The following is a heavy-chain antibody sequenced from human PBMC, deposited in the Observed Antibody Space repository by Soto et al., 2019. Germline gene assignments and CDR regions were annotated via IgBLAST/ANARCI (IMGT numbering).Heavy chain of an antibody. J-gene: IGHJ5*02. V-gene: IGHV1-69*13. CDR2: IIPIFGTA. CDR3: ARDPAYLPDSSGYYTVDP. CDR1: GGTFSSYA. Sequence: SVKVSCKASGGTFSSYAISWVRQAPGQGLEWMGGIIPIFGTANYAQKFQGRVTITADESTSTAYMELSSLRSEDTAVYYCARDPAYLPDSSGYYTVDPWGQGTLVTVSS. D-gene: IGHD3-22*01.